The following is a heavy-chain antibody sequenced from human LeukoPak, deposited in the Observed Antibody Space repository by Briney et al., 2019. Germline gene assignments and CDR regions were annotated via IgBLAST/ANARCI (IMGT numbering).Heavy chain of an antibody. CDR1: GGSFSGYY. CDR2: INHSGST. J-gene: IGHJ5*02. D-gene: IGHD4-17*01. CDR3: ARLPRLRSSVIS. Sequence: SETLSLTCAVSGGSFSGYYWSWIRQPPGKGLEWIGEINHSGSTNYNPSLKSRVTISVDTSKNQFSLKLSSVTAADTAVYYCARLPRLRSSVISWGQGTLVTVSS. V-gene: IGHV4-34*01.